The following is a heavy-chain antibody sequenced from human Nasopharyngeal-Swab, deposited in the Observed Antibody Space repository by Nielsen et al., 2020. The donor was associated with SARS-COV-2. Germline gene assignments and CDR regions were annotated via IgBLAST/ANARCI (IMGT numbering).Heavy chain of an antibody. CDR1: GGSISSGGYY. CDR3: AREPDGDFWSGYQLVGMDV. CDR2: IYYSGST. D-gene: IGHD3-3*01. Sequence: LRLSCTVSGGSISSGGYYWSWIRQHPGKGLEWIGYIYYSGSTYYNPSLKSRVTISVDTSKNQFSLKLSSVTAADTAVYYCAREPDGDFWSGYQLVGMDVWGQGTTVTVSS. V-gene: IGHV4-31*03. J-gene: IGHJ6*02.